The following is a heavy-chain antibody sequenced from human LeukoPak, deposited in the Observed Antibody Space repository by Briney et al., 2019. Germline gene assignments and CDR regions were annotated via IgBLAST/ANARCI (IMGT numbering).Heavy chain of an antibody. CDR1: GFTFSSYS. D-gene: IGHD3-22*01. Sequence: GGSLRLSCAASGFTFSSYSMSWVHQAPGKGLEWVSAITSSGSNTYFADSVKGRFTISRDNSKNTLYLQMNSLRAEDTAVYLCAKRDTSGSYYFDYWGQGTLVTVSS. J-gene: IGHJ4*02. CDR2: ITSSGSNT. V-gene: IGHV3-23*01. CDR3: AKRDTSGSYYFDY.